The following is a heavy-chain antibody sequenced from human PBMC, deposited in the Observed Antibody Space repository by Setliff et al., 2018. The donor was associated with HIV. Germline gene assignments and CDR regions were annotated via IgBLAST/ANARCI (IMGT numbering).Heavy chain of an antibody. CDR3: ARVQMAYAAFDV. CDR1: GGSISSSSYY. V-gene: IGHV4-39*01. Sequence: SETLSLTCTVSGGSISSSSYYWGWIRQPPGKGLEWIGSIYYSGSTYYNPSLKSRVTISVDTSKNQFSLNLRSVTASDTAVYYCARVQMAYAAFDVWGQGTMVTVSS. D-gene: IGHD4-17*01. CDR2: IYYSGST. J-gene: IGHJ3*01.